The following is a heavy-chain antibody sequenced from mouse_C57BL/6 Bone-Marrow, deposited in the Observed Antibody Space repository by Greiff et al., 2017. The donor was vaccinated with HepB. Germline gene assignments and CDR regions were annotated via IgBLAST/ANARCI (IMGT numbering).Heavy chain of an antibody. V-gene: IGHV1-64*01. CDR1: GYTFTSYW. CDR3: ARAGYGYDGGDY. Sequence: QVQLQQPGAELVKPGASVKLSCKASGYTFTSYWMHWVKQRPGQGLEWIGMIHPNSGSTNYNEKFKSKATLTVDKSSSTAYMQLSSLTSEDSAVYYCARAGYGYDGGDYWGQGTTLTVSS. D-gene: IGHD2-2*01. J-gene: IGHJ2*01. CDR2: IHPNSGST.